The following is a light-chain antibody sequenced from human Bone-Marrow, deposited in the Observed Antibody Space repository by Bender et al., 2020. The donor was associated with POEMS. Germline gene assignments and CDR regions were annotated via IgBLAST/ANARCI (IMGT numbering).Light chain of an antibody. CDR3: QSYDNSLGGWV. V-gene: IGLV2-8*01. CDR2: EAS. CDR1: SSDVDSYNY. Sequence: QSALTQPPSASGSPGQSVTISCTGTSSDVDSYNYVSWYQQYPGKAPKLMIYEASKRPSGVPDRFSGSKSGTSASLAITGLQAEDEGDYYCQSYDNSLGGWVFGGGTKLTVL. J-gene: IGLJ3*02.